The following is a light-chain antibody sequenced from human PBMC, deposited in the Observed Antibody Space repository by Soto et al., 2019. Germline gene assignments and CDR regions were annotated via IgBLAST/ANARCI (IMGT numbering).Light chain of an antibody. CDR1: HSLLHITGETF. CDR3: MQSTQRPPT. J-gene: IGKJ5*01. Sequence: DVVMTQPKISLSVAPGQPASISCKSSHSLLHITGETFLFWYLQKPGQSPQLLIYEVSTRVSGVPDRFSGSGSGTDFTLEISRVETDDVGIYYCMQSTQRPPTFGQGTRLEI. CDR2: EVS. V-gene: IGKV2D-29*02.